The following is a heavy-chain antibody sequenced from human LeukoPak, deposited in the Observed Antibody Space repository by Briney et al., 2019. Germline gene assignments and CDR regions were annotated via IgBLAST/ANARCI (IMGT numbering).Heavy chain of an antibody. CDR3: AREDPQTTVPEGMDV. CDR2: IYYSGST. V-gene: IGHV4-59*01. J-gene: IGHJ6*04. Sequence: SETLSLTCTVSGGSISNYYWSWLRQPPGKGLQWIGYIYYSGSTNYNPSLKSRVTISVDTSKNLFSLKLSSVTAADTAVYYCAREDPQTTVPEGMDVWGKGTTVTVSS. D-gene: IGHD4-17*01. CDR1: GGSISNYY.